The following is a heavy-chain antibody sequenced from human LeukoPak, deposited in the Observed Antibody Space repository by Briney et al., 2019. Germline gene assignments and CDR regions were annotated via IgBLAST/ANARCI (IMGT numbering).Heavy chain of an antibody. D-gene: IGHD6-13*01. J-gene: IGHJ4*02. CDR1: GFTFSNAW. Sequence: GGSLRLSCTASGFTFSNAWMSWVRQAPGKGLEWVGRIKSKTDGGATDYAGPLKGRFTISRDDSKNTLYLQMNSLKTEDTAVYYCTTVGVSSSWSFDYWGQGTLVTVSS. CDR3: TTVGVSSSWSFDY. V-gene: IGHV3-15*01. CDR2: IKSKTDGGAT.